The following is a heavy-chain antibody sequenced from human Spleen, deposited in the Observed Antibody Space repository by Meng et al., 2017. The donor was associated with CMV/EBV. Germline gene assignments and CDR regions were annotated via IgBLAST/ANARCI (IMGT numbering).Heavy chain of an antibody. J-gene: IGHJ4*02. CDR2: ISYDGSNK. D-gene: IGHD5-24*01. CDR1: GFTFSSYA. V-gene: IGHV3-30-3*01. Sequence: QVQLVGXXXXXVQXGXXXRLSCAASGFTFSSYAMHWVRQAPGKGLEWVAAISYDGSNKYYADSVKGRFTISRDNSKNTLYLQMNSLRAEDTAVYYCARGDNYHFDYWGQGTLVTVSS. CDR3: ARGDNYHFDY.